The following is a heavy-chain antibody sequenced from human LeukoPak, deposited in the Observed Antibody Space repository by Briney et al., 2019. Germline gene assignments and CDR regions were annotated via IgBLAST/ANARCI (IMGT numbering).Heavy chain of an antibody. Sequence: PGGSLRLSCAASGFTFSSYSMNWVRQAPGKGLEWVSSISSSSSYIYYADSVKGRFTISRDNAKNSLYLQMNSLGAEDTAVYYCARATLASSGYYYAFGSGDYYGMDVWGQGTTVTVSS. V-gene: IGHV3-21*01. J-gene: IGHJ6*02. CDR2: ISSSSSYI. CDR3: ARATLASSGYYYAFGSGDYYGMDV. CDR1: GFTFSSYS. D-gene: IGHD3-22*01.